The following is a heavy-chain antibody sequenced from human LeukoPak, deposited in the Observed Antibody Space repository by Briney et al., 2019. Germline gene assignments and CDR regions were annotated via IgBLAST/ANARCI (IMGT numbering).Heavy chain of an antibody. CDR3: ARDRVGAFFDY. V-gene: IGHV1-46*01. Sequence: ASVKVSCKASGYTFTSYYMHWVRQAPGQGLEWMGTINPNPHEDITTYAQKFQDRVTMTKDPAMSTVYMELSSLTSEDTAVYYCARDRVGAFFDYWGQGTLVTVSS. CDR2: INPNPHEDIT. J-gene: IGHJ4*02. CDR1: GYTFTSYY. D-gene: IGHD1-26*01.